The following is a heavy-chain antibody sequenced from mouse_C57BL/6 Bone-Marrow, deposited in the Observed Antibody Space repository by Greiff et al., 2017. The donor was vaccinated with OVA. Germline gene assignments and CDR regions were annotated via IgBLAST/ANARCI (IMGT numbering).Heavy chain of an antibody. CDR2: ISSGSSTI. CDR3: VKPYGNYAWFSY. CDR1: GFTFSDYG. J-gene: IGHJ3*01. V-gene: IGHV5-17*01. D-gene: IGHD2-1*01. Sequence: EVKLVESGGGLVKPGGSLKLSCAASGFTFSDYGMHWVRQAPEKGLEWVAYISSGSSTIYYADTVKGRFTISRDNAKNTPFLQMTSLRCEGTGMYYCVKPYGNYAWFSYWGKGTLVTVSA.